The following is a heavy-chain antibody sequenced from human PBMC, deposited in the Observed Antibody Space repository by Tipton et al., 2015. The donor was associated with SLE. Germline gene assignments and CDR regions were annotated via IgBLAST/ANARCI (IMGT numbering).Heavy chain of an antibody. CDR1: GGSISSYY. V-gene: IGHV4-59*01. CDR3: ARVLIVGALDAFDI. D-gene: IGHD1-26*01. Sequence: TLSLTCTVSGGSISSYYWSWIRQPPGKGLEWIGYIYYSGSTNYNPSLKSRVTISVDTSKNQFSLKLSSVTAADTAVYYCARVLIVGALDAFDIWGQGTMVTVSS. J-gene: IGHJ3*02. CDR2: IYYSGST.